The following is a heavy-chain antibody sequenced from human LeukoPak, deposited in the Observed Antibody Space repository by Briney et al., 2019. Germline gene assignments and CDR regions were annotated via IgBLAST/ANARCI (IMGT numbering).Heavy chain of an antibody. CDR1: GFTFSSYA. CDR3: AKDRSWSSNPDHFTYYGMDV. J-gene: IGHJ6*02. CDR2: ISGSGGST. D-gene: IGHD2-2*01. Sequence: PGGSLRLSCAASGFTFSSYAMSWVRQAPGKGLERVSAISGSGGSTYYADSVKGRFTISRDNSKNTLYLQMNSLRAEDTAVYYCAKDRSWSSNPDHFTYYGMDVWGQGTTVTVSS. V-gene: IGHV3-23*01.